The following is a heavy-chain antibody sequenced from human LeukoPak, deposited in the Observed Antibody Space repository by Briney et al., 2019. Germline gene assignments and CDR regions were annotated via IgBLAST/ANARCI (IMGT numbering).Heavy chain of an antibody. J-gene: IGHJ4*02. CDR3: ARVRMATITHDY. CDR1: GGSISSYY. D-gene: IGHD5-24*01. CDR2: IYYSGST. V-gene: IGHV4-59*01. Sequence: SETLSLTCTVSGGSISSYYWSWIRQPPGKGLEWIGYIYYSGSTNYNPSLKSRATISVDTSKNQFSLKPSSVTAADTAVYYCARVRMATITHDYWGQGTLVTVSS.